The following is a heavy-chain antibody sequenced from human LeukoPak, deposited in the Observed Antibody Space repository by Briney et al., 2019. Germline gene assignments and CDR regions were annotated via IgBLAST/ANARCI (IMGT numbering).Heavy chain of an antibody. CDR1: GFTLRSFG. CDR2: ISYDGSNK. D-gene: IGHD4-23*01. V-gene: IGHV3-30*03. Sequence: GGSLRLSCLASGFTLRSFGMHWVRQAPGTGLEWVALISYDGSNKNYADSVKGRFTIPRDNSKNILYLQMNSLRVEDTAVYFCARGYGGNSAAYIWSQGTMVTVSS. CDR3: ARGYGGNSAAYI. J-gene: IGHJ3*02.